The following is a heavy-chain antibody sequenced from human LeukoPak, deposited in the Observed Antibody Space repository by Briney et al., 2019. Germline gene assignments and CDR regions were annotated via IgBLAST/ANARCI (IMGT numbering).Heavy chain of an antibody. V-gene: IGHV4-34*01. Sequence: TSETLSLTCAVYGGTISGDYWSWIRQPPGKGLEWIGEINHSGGTNYNPSLKSRVTISVDTSKNQFSLKLSSVTAADTAVYYCARRRFTYYYGSGSQYYFDYWGQGTLVTVSS. J-gene: IGHJ4*02. CDR1: GGTISGDY. CDR2: INHSGGT. CDR3: ARRRFTYYYGSGSQYYFDY. D-gene: IGHD3-10*01.